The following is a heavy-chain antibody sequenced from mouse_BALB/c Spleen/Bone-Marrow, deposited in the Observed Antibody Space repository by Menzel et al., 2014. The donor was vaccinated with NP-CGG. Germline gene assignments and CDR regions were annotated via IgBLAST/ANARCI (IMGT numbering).Heavy chain of an antibody. CDR1: GYTFTSYW. CDR2: INPSTGYT. D-gene: IGHD4-1*01. J-gene: IGHJ2*01. CDR3: ARGVGRAFDY. V-gene: IGHV1-7*01. Sequence: VQLQQSGAELAKPGASVKMSCKASGYTFTSYWMHWVKQRPGQGLEWIGYINPSTGYTEYNQKFKDKATLTADKSSSTAYMQLSSLTSENSAVYYWARGVGRAFDYWGQGTTLTVSS.